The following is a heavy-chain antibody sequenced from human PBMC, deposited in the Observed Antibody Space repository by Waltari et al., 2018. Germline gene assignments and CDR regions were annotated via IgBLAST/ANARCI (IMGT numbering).Heavy chain of an antibody. D-gene: IGHD3-3*01. V-gene: IGHV3-30-3*01. CDR3: ARGVLRLLEWSPLYYMDV. J-gene: IGHJ6*03. CDR1: GFTFSSYA. Sequence: QVQLVESGGGVVQPGRSLRLSCAASGFTFSSYAMHWVRQAPGKGLEWVAVISYDGSNKYYADSVKRRFTIARDKSKNTLYMQMNSLRAEDTAVYYCARGVLRLLEWSPLYYMDVWGKGTTVTVSS. CDR2: ISYDGSNK.